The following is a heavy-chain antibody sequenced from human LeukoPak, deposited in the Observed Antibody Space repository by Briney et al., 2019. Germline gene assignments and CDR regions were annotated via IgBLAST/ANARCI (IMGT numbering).Heavy chain of an antibody. CDR1: GFTVSSNY. D-gene: IGHD6-19*01. V-gene: IGHV3-53*01. CDR3: ATWPGGWYGEDS. J-gene: IGHJ4*02. Sequence: GGSLRLSCAASGFTVSSNYMSWVRQAPGKGLEWVSVIYGGGSTYYADSVKGRFTISRDTSKNMLHLQMNSLRAEDTAVYYCATWPGGWYGEDSWGQGTLVTVSS. CDR2: IYGGGST.